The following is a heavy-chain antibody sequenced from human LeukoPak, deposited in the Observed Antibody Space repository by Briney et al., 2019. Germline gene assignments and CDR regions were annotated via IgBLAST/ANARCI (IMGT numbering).Heavy chain of an antibody. D-gene: IGHD6-13*01. CDR1: GFTFSSYS. V-gene: IGHV3-21*01. CDR3: ARETIIGYSSSQ. J-gene: IGHJ4*02. Sequence: PGGSLRLSCAASGFTFSSYSMNWVRQAPGKGLEWVSSISRSSSYIYYADSVKGRFTISRDNAKNSLYLQMNSLRAEDTAVYYCARETIIGYSSSQWGQGTLVTVSS. CDR2: ISRSSSYI.